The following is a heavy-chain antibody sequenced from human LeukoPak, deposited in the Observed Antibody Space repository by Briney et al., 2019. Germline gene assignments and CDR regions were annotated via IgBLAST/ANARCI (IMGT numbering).Heavy chain of an antibody. V-gene: IGHV4-34*01. Sequence: SETLSLTCAVYGGSFSGYYWSWIRQPPGKGLEWIGEINHSGSTNYNPSLKSRVTISVDTSKNQFSLKLSSVTAADTAVYYCARDSSIAARRLDYWGQGTLVTVSS. CDR3: ARDSSIAARRLDY. J-gene: IGHJ4*02. CDR1: GGSFSGYY. CDR2: INHSGST. D-gene: IGHD6-6*01.